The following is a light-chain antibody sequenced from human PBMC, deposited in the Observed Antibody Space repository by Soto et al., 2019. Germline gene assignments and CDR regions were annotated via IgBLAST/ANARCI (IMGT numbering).Light chain of an antibody. CDR2: DAS. Sequence: EIVLTQSPATLSLSPGERATLSCRASQSVSSYLAWYQQKPGQAPRLLLYDASTRATGIPARFSGSGSGADFTLTISSLEPEDFAVYYCHQRSNWPLTFGGGTKLEIK. CDR1: QSVSSY. CDR3: HQRSNWPLT. J-gene: IGKJ4*01. V-gene: IGKV3-11*01.